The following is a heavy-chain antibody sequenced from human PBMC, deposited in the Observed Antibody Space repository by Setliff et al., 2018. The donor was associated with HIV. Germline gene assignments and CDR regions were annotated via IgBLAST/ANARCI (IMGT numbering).Heavy chain of an antibody. CDR3: ARVYYGDLEY. V-gene: IGHV4-38-2*01. J-gene: IGHJ4*02. D-gene: IGHD4-17*01. Sequence: PSETLSLTCGVSGYSMSSGYYWGWIRQPPGKGLEWIGNVYHTGSTNYNPSLKSRVTISADTSKNQFSLNLSSVTAADTAVYFCARVYYGDLEYWGQGTLVTVSS. CDR2: VYHTGST. CDR1: GYSMSSGYY.